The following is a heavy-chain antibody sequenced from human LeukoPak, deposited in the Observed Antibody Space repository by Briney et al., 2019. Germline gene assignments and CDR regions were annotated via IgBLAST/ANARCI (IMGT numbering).Heavy chain of an antibody. D-gene: IGHD2-21*02. J-gene: IGHJ4*02. Sequence: ASVKVSCKASGYTFTSYGISWVRQAPGQGFEWMGWISAYNGNTNYAQKLQGRVTMTTDTSTSTAYMELRSLRSDDTAVYYCARAGSIVVVTATAPFDYWGQGTLVTVSS. V-gene: IGHV1-18*01. CDR3: ARAGSIVVVTATAPFDY. CDR2: ISAYNGNT. CDR1: GYTFTSYG.